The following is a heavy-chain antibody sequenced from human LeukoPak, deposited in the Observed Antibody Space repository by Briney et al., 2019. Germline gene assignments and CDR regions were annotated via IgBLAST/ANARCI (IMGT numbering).Heavy chain of an antibody. V-gene: IGHV1-24*01. CDR2: FDPEDGET. J-gene: IGHJ4*02. CDR1: GYTLTELS. D-gene: IGHD6-19*01. Sequence: ASVKVSCKVSGYTLTELSMHWVRQAPGKGLEWMGGFDPEDGETIYAQKLQGRVTMTTDTSTSTAYMELRSLRSDDTAVYYCARVYGYSSGWSDFDYWGQGTLVTVSS. CDR3: ARVYGYSSGWSDFDY.